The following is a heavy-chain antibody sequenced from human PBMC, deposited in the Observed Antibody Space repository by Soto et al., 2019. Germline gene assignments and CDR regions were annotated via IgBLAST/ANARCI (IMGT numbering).Heavy chain of an antibody. CDR3: ARRDYGGNLHFDGMDV. D-gene: IGHD4-17*01. J-gene: IGHJ6*02. V-gene: IGHV1-8*01. Sequence: QVQLVQSGAEVKKPGASVKVSCKASGYTFTSYDINWVRQATGQGLEWMGWMNPNSGNTGYAQKFQGRVTMTRNTSISTAYMELSSLRSEDTTVYYGARRDYGGNLHFDGMDVCGQGTTVTVSS. CDR1: GYTFTSYD. CDR2: MNPNSGNT.